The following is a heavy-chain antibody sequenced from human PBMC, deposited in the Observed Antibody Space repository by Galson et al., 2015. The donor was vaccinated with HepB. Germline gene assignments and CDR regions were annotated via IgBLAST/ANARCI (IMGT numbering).Heavy chain of an antibody. CDR2: IIPIFGTA. D-gene: IGHD2-2*01. J-gene: IGHJ2*01. CDR1: GGTFNSYA. CDR3: ARTLYCSSTSCYPNWYFDL. Sequence: SVKVSCKASGGTFNSYAISWVRQAPGQGLEWMGGIIPIFGTANYAQKFQGRVTITADESTSTAYMELSSLRSEDTAVYYCARTLYCSSTSCYPNWYFDLWGRGTLVTVSS. V-gene: IGHV1-69*13.